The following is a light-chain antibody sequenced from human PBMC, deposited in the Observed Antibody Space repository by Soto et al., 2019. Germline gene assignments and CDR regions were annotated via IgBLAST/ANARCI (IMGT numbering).Light chain of an antibody. J-gene: IGKJ5*01. CDR2: DAS. V-gene: IGKV3D-11*01. Sequence: EMVVTQSPATLSLTPGERATLSCRASHVVSSHLAWFQQRPGQAPRLLIYDASNRATGIPARFSGRGSGTDFTLTISSLEPEDFAVYYCQQRSSAITFGQGTRLETK. CDR3: QQRSSAIT. CDR1: HVVSSH.